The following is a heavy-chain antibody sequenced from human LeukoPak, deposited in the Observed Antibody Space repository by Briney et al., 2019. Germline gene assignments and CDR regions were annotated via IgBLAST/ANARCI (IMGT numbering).Heavy chain of an antibody. CDR1: GFTFDDYT. CDR3: AEDKNQGFCYGGACPFYFDH. Sequence: TGGSLRLSCGVSGFTFDDYTMHWVRQSPGKGLEWVSLVSCGGVSTYYADSVKGRFTISRDNSKNFLYLQMNNLRTEDTALYFCAEDKNQGFCYGGACPFYFDHWGQGTLVTVSS. J-gene: IGHJ4*02. D-gene: IGHD4-23*01. CDR2: VSCGGVST. V-gene: IGHV3-43*01.